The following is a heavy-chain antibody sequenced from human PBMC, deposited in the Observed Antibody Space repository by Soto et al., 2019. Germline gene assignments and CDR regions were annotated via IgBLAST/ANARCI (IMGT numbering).Heavy chain of an antibody. CDR2: IYYSGST. CDR1: GGSISSYY. J-gene: IGHJ4*02. CDR3: ATPQDYDGCLDS. D-gene: IGHD3-22*01. Sequence: SETLSLTCTVSGGSISSYYWSWIRQPPGKGLEWIGYIYYSGSTNYNPSLKSRVTISVDTSKNQFSLKLSSVTAADTAVYYCATPQDYDGCLDSWGQGTLVTVSS. V-gene: IGHV4-59*01.